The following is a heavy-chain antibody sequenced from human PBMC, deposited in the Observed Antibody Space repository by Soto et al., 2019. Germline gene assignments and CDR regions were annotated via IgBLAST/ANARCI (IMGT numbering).Heavy chain of an antibody. J-gene: IGHJ6*02. CDR2: IRSKTYGGTT. CDR1: GFTFGDYA. V-gene: IGHV3-49*03. CDR3: TRDPKDTSYYSYYGLDV. Sequence: GGSLRLSCTASGFTFGDYAMSWFRQAPGKGLEWVGFIRSKTYGGTTEYAASVKGRFTISRDDSKSIAYLQMNSLKTEDTAVYYCTRDPKDTSYYSYYGLDVWGQGTTVTVSS.